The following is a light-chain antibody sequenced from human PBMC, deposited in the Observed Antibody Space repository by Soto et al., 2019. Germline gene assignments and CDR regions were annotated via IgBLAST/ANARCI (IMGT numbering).Light chain of an antibody. CDR3: QHHHDWPPRT. J-gene: IGKJ1*01. CDR2: GAS. CDR1: QSVSTN. V-gene: IGKV3-15*01. Sequence: EIVMTQSPATLSGSPGERVTLSCRASQSVSTNVAWYQQKPGQAPRLLLYGASTRATGLPARFSGSGSGTEFSILISSIQSEDFAVYYCQHHHDWPPRTFGQGTKLDIK.